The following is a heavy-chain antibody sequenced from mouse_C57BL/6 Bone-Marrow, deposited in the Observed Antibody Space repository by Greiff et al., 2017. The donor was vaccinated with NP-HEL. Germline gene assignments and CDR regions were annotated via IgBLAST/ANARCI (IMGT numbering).Heavy chain of an antibody. V-gene: IGHV1-50*01. CDR1: GYTFTSYW. D-gene: IGHD1-1*01. CDR3: ARRVLLRYFDY. J-gene: IGHJ2*01. CDR2: IDPSDSYT. Sequence: VQLQQPGAELVKPGASVKLSCKASGYTFTSYWMQWVKQRPGQGLEWIGEIDPSDSYTNYNQKFKGKATLTVATSSRTAYMQLSSLTSEDSAVYYCARRVLLRYFDYWGQGTTLTVSS.